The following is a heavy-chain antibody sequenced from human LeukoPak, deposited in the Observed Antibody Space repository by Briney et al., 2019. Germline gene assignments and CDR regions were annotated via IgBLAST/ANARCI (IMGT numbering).Heavy chain of an antibody. J-gene: IGHJ3*02. Sequence: ASVKVSCKASGYTFTSYGISWVRQAPGQGLEWMGGIIPIFGTANYAQKFQGRVTITADESTSTAYMELSSLRSEDTAVYYCAEGPGGYYAFDIWGQGTMVTVSS. CDR3: AEGPGGYYAFDI. CDR2: IIPIFGTA. D-gene: IGHD3-22*01. CDR1: GYTFTSYG. V-gene: IGHV1-69*13.